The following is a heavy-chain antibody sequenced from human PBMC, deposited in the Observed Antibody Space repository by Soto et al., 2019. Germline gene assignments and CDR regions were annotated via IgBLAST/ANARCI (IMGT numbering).Heavy chain of an antibody. CDR1: GGTFNTYT. CDR3: AITYCRDNSCPRYFDF. J-gene: IGHJ4*02. V-gene: IGHV1-69*02. CDR2: FIPILDMA. D-gene: IGHD2-21*01. Sequence: QVQVVQSGAEVKKPESSVKVSCKPSGGTFNTYTVNWVRLAPGHGLEWMGSFIPILDMANYAQKFQDRVTIPADRSTFTSYMELNSLTSDDTAVYYCAITYCRDNSCPRYFDFWGPGTRVTVSS.